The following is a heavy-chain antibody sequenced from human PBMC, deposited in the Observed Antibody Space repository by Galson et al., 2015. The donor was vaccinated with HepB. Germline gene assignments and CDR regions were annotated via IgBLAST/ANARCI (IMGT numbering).Heavy chain of an antibody. J-gene: IGHJ4*02. Sequence: SVKVSCKASGYTFTRYYMHWARQAPGQGLEWMGIINPSGGSTSYAQKFQGRVTMTRDTSTSTVYMELSSLRSEDTAVYYCARDSAAGVGATLHFDYWGQGTLVTVSS. CDR1: GYTFTRYY. CDR2: INPSGGST. V-gene: IGHV1-46*01. D-gene: IGHD1-26*01. CDR3: ARDSAAGVGATLHFDY.